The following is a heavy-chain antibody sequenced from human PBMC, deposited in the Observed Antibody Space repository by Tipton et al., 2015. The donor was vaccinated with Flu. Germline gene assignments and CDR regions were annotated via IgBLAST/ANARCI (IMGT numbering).Heavy chain of an antibody. J-gene: IGHJ4*02. Sequence: QSGAEVKKSGASVRVSCKTSGYTFTGYFIHWVRQAPGQGLEWMGRINPSSGGPNYAQNFQGRVTMTRDTSITTAYVELSRLGSNDTAVYYCARVGTWNDLDYWGQGTLVSVSS. CDR2: INPSSGGP. D-gene: IGHD1-1*01. CDR3: ARVGTWNDLDY. CDR1: GYTFTGYF. V-gene: IGHV1-2*06.